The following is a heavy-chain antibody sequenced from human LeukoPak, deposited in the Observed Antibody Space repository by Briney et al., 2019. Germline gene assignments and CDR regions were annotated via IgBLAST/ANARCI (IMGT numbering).Heavy chain of an antibody. CDR1: GDSINNYY. CDR3: ARVFYCSSTSCLNHFDY. J-gene: IGHJ4*02. D-gene: IGHD2-2*01. CDR2: IHHSGST. V-gene: IGHV4-59*12. Sequence: SETLSLTCTVSGDSINNYYWSWIRQPLGKGLEWIGYIHHSGSTYYNPSLKSRVTISVDRSKNQFSLKLSSVTAADTAVYYCARVFYCSSTSCLNHFDYWGQGTLVTVSS.